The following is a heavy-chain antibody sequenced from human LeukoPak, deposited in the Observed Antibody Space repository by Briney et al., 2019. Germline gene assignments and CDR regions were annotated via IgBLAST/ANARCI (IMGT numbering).Heavy chain of an antibody. J-gene: IGHJ3*02. CDR3: ASYSGYHLRSAFDI. CDR1: GGSISSYY. Sequence: SETLSLTCTVSGGSISSYYWSWIRQPPGKGLEWIGYIYYSGSTDYNPSLKSQVTISVDTSKNQFSLKLSSVTAADTAVYYCASYSGYHLRSAFDIWGQGTMVTVSS. CDR2: IYYSGST. D-gene: IGHD5-12*01. V-gene: IGHV4-59*01.